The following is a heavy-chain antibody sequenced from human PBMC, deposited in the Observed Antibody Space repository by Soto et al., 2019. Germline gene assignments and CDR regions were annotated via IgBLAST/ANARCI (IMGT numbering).Heavy chain of an antibody. CDR3: VRDSPFGSTFSGYDYIDY. Sequence: GASVKVSCKGSGYGFTTYGITWVRQAPGQGLEWMAWISAHNGNTNYAQKLQGRVTVTRDTSTSTAYMELNSLRSDDTAVYYCVRDSPFGSTFSGYDYIDYWGQGTLVTVPQ. CDR2: ISAHNGNT. J-gene: IGHJ4*02. CDR1: GYGFTTYG. D-gene: IGHD5-12*01. V-gene: IGHV1-18*01.